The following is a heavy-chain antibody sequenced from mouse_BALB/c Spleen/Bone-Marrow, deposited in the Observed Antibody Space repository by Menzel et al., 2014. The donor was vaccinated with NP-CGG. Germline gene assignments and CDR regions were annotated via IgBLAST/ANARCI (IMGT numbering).Heavy chain of an antibody. V-gene: IGHV1-4*01. CDR1: GYTFTTYT. CDR3: ARRDDGYVFFDY. CDR2: INPSSGYT. J-gene: IGHJ2*01. D-gene: IGHD2-3*01. Sequence: QAQLQQSRAELARPGASVKMSCRASGYTFTTYTIHWVRQRPGQGLEWIGYINPSSGYTNYIQKFKDKATLTADKSSSTAYMQLGSLTSEDSAVYYCARRDDGYVFFDYWGQGTTLTVPS.